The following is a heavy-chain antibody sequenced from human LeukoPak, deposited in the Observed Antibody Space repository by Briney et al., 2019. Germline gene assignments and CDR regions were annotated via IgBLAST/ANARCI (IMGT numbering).Heavy chain of an antibody. J-gene: IGHJ4*02. CDR3: ARGRFRANDWGFVY. Sequence: ASVKVSCKASGYTFTSYDINWVRQATGQGLEWMGWMNPNSGNTGYAQKFQGRVTMTRNTSISTAYMELSSLRSEDTAVYYCARGRFRANDWGFVYRGQGTLVTVSS. V-gene: IGHV1-8*01. D-gene: IGHD7-27*01. CDR2: MNPNSGNT. CDR1: GYTFTSYD.